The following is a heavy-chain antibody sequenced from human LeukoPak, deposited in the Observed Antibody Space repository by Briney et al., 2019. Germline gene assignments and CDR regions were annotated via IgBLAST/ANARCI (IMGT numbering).Heavy chain of an antibody. CDR2: IYTSGST. CDR3: ARVGYCSGGSCEI. Sequence: SETLSLTCTVSGGSISSGSYYWSWIRQPAGKGLEWIGRIYTSGSTNYYPSLTSRVTISVDTSKNQFSLKLSSVTAADTAVYYCARVGYCSGGSCEIWGQGTLVTVSS. V-gene: IGHV4-61*02. CDR1: GGSISSGSYY. J-gene: IGHJ1*01. D-gene: IGHD2-15*01.